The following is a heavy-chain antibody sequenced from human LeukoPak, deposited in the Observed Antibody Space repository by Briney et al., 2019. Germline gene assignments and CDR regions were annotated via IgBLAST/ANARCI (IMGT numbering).Heavy chain of an antibody. Sequence: GGSLRLSCAASGFTFSSYSMNWVRQAPGKGLEWVSSISSSSSYIYYADSVKGRFTISRDNAKNSLYLQMNSLRAEDTAVYYCARGRILEWLTALDYWGQGTLVTVS. V-gene: IGHV3-21*04. CDR1: GFTFSSYS. J-gene: IGHJ4*02. D-gene: IGHD3-3*01. CDR3: ARGRILEWLTALDY. CDR2: ISSSSSYI.